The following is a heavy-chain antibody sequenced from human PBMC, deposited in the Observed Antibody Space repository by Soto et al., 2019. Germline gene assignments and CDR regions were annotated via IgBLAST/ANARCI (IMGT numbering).Heavy chain of an antibody. CDR2: IRSKGFRGAT. V-gene: IGHV3-49*03. D-gene: IGHD5-12*01. Sequence: EVQLVESGGGLVQPGRSLRLSCTASGFTLSDYATSWFRQAPGKEFEWLGLIRSKGFRGATEYAASVRGRFSISRDDSKNIAYLDMNSVTTEDTGVYYCTIHIHVATVGAYWGQGTLVTVSS. CDR1: GFTLSDYA. J-gene: IGHJ4*02. CDR3: TIHIHVATVGAY.